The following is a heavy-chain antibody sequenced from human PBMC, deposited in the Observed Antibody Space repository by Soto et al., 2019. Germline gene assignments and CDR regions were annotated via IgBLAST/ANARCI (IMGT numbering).Heavy chain of an antibody. V-gene: IGHV3-30*19. J-gene: IGHJ4*02. CDR2: TSYDGNNK. Sequence: QVQLVEPGGGVVQPGTSLSLSCAASGFRFKSFVMHWFRQAPGKGLEWVAFTSYDGNNKDYGDSEKGRFTVSRDNSQNTLHLQMDFLRPEDTALYYCARWGTTGGFDLWGQGTLVSVYS. D-gene: IGHD3-16*01. CDR3: ARWGTTGGFDL. CDR1: GFRFKSFV.